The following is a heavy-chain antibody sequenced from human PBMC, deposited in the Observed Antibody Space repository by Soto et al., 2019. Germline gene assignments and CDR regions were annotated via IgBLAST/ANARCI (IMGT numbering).Heavy chain of an antibody. J-gene: IGHJ5*02. CDR3: ARDWRGSGYKNWFDP. D-gene: IGHD3-22*01. CDR1: GGSISSGGYY. CDR2: IYYSGST. Sequence: PSETLSLTCTVSGGSISSGGYYWSWIRQHPGKGLEWIGYIYYSGSTYYNPSLKSRVTISVDTSKNQFSLKLSSVTAADTALYYCARDWRGSGYKNWFDPWGQGTLVTVSS. V-gene: IGHV4-31*03.